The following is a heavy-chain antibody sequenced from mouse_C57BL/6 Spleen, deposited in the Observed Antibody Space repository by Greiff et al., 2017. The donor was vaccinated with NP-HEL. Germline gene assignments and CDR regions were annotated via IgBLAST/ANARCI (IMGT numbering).Heavy chain of an antibody. CDR3: ARGEFYDGLGGFAY. D-gene: IGHD2-3*01. CDR1: GYTFTSYG. CDR2: IYPSSGNT. Sequence: QVQLQQSGAELARPGASVKLSCKASGYTFTSYGISWVKQRTGQGLEWIGEIYPSSGNTYYNEKFKGKATLTADKSSSTAYMELRSLTSEDSAVYFCARGEFYDGLGGFAYWGQGTLVTVSA. V-gene: IGHV1-81*01. J-gene: IGHJ3*01.